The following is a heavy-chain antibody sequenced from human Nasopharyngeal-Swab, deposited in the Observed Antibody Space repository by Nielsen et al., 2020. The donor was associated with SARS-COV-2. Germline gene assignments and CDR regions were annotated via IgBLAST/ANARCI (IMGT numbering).Heavy chain of an antibody. CDR1: GFTFSSYA. CDR3: AKFLAVADRYYYYGMDV. Sequence: GESLKISCAASGFTFSSYAMHWVRQAPGKGLEWVAVISYDGSNKYYADSVKGRFTISRDNSKNTLYLQMNSLRAEDTAVYYCAKFLAVADRYYYYGMDVWGQGTTVTVSS. J-gene: IGHJ6*02. CDR2: ISYDGSNK. V-gene: IGHV3-30*04. D-gene: IGHD6-19*01.